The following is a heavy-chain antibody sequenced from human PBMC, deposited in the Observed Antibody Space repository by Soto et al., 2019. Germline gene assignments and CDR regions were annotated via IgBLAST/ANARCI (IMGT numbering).Heavy chain of an antibody. Sequence: GESLKISCKGSGYSFTSYWIGWVRQMPGKGLEWMGIIYPGDSDTRYSPSFQGQVTISADKSISTAYLQWSSLKASDTAMYYCARSMKVGEADKYYFAYWGQGTLVTVSS. D-gene: IGHD3-22*01. CDR3: ARSMKVGEADKYYFAY. J-gene: IGHJ4*02. CDR1: GYSFTSYW. V-gene: IGHV5-51*01. CDR2: IYPGDSDT.